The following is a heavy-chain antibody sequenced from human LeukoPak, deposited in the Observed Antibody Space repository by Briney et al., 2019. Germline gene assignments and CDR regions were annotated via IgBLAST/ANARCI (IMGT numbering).Heavy chain of an antibody. V-gene: IGHV1-3*01. CDR3: ARLSHLLFFDY. D-gene: IGHD2-21*02. CDR1: GYTFTSYA. J-gene: IGHJ4*02. CDR2: INAGNGNT. Sequence: GASVKVSCKASGYTFTSYAMHWVRQAPGQRLEWMGWINAGNGNTKYSQKFQGRVTMTRDTSTSTVYMELSSLRSEDTAVYYCARLSHLLFFDYWGQGTLVTVSS.